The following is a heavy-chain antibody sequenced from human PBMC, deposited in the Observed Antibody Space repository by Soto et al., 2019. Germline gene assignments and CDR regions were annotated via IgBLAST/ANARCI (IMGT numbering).Heavy chain of an antibody. CDR2: IIPIFGTA. Sequence: QVQLVQSGAEVKKPGSSVTVSCKASGGTFSSYTISWVRQAPGQGLEWMGGIIPIFGTANYAQKFQGRVTIXAXXXXSXAXMXXXXXXSXXXXVYYCAXGXHRWLQLWYFDLWGRGTLVTVSS. D-gene: IGHD5-12*01. CDR1: GGTFSSYT. CDR3: AXGXHRWLQLWYFDL. J-gene: IGHJ2*01. V-gene: IGHV1-69*12.